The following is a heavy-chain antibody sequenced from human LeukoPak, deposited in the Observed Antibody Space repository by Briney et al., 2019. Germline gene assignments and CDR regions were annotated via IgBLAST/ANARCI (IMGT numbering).Heavy chain of an antibody. V-gene: IGHV3-48*04. J-gene: IGHJ4*02. D-gene: IGHD3-22*01. Sequence: PGGSLRLSCAASGFTFSSYSMNWVRQAPGKGLEWVSYISSSSSTIYYADSVKGRFTISRDNAKNSLYLQMNSLRAEDTAVYYCARDHLYYYDSSGHFDYWGQGTLVTVSS. CDR3: ARDHLYYYDSSGHFDY. CDR1: GFTFSSYS. CDR2: ISSSSSTI.